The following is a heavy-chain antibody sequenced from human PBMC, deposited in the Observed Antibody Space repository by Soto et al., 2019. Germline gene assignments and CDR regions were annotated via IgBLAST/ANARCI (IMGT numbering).Heavy chain of an antibody. CDR2: IWYDGSNK. CDR3: ARDDTGYPQDY. Sequence: GGSLRLSCAASGFTFSSYGMHWVRQAPGKGLEWVAVIWYDGSNKYYADSVKGRFTISRDNSKNTLYLQMNSLRAEDTAVYYCARDDTGYPQDYWGQGTLVTVSS. D-gene: IGHD6-13*01. V-gene: IGHV3-33*01. CDR1: GFTFSSYG. J-gene: IGHJ4*02.